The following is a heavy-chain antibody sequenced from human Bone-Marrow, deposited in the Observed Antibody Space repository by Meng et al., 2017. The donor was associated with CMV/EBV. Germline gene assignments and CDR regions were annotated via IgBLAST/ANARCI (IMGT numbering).Heavy chain of an antibody. CDR2: IYHSGST. D-gene: IGHD1-26*01. J-gene: IGHJ4*02. Sequence: SETLSLTCTVSRGSISDYYWTWIRQPPGKGLEWIGYIYHSGSTNYNPSLKSRLTISVDKSKNQFSLKLGSVTAADTALYYCARVGPTGPGFYFDYWGQGTLVTFSS. CDR1: RGSISDYY. CDR3: ARVGPTGPGFYFDY. V-gene: IGHV4-59*01.